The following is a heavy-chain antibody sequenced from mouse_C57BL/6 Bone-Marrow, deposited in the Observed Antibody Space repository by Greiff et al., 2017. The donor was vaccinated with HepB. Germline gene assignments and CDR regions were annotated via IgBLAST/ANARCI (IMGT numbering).Heavy chain of an antibody. V-gene: IGHV1-15*01. Sequence: QGPLKQSGAELVRPGASVTLSCKASGSTFTDYEMHWVKQTPVHGLEWIGAIDPETGGTAYNQKFKGKAILTADKSSSTAYMELRSLTSEDSAVYYCTRPVITTVVDFDYWGQGTTLTVSS. D-gene: IGHD1-1*01. CDR3: TRPVITTVVDFDY. CDR2: IDPETGGT. CDR1: GSTFTDYE. J-gene: IGHJ2*01.